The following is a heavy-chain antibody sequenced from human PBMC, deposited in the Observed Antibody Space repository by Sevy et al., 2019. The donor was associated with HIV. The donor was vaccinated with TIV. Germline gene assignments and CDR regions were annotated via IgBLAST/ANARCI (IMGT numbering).Heavy chain of an antibody. CDR2: TRNKADGYTT. J-gene: IGHJ4*02. CDR1: GFTFSDHY. V-gene: IGHV3-72*01. Sequence: GGSLRLSCVASGFTFSDHYMEWARQAPGKGLEWVGRTRNKADGYTTEDAASVKGRFTISRDESKNSLYVQMNSLKAEDTAVYYCATHAGIAAAGRVFDYWGQGTLVTVSS. CDR3: ATHAGIAAAGRVFDY. D-gene: IGHD6-13*01.